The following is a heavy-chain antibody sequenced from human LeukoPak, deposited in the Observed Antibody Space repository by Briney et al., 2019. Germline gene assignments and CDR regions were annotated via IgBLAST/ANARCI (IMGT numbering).Heavy chain of an antibody. Sequence: SETLSLTCTVSGGAISSYYWSWIRQPPGKGLEWIGEIYHSGSTNYNPSLKSRVTISVDKSKNQFSLKLSSVTAADTAVYYCARVLNYYGSGPLGYWGQGTLVTVSS. V-gene: IGHV4-59*12. CDR3: ARVLNYYGSGPLGY. J-gene: IGHJ4*02. CDR2: IYHSGST. D-gene: IGHD3-10*01. CDR1: GGAISSYY.